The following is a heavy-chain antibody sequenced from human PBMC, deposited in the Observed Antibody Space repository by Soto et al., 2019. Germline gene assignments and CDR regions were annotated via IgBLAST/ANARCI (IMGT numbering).Heavy chain of an antibody. CDR3: ARDYEYQILEFAALDI. CDR2: FDPEDGET. Sequence: GASVKVSCKVSGYTLTELAMHWVRQAPGKGLEWMGGFDPEDGETIYAQKFQGRVTLTADTATTTAYMELSSLRYEDTAFYYCARDYEYQILEFAALDIWGQGTMVTVSS. D-gene: IGHD5-12*01. J-gene: IGHJ3*02. CDR1: GYTLTELA. V-gene: IGHV1-24*01.